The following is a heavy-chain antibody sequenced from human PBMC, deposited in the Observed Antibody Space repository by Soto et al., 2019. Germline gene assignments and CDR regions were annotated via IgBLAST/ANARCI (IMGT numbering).Heavy chain of an antibody. Sequence: QVQLVQSGAEVKKPGASVKVSCKASGYTFTSYGISWVRQAPGQGLEWMGWISAYNGNTNYAQKLRGRVTMTTDTSKSTGYMWLTRLRAADTAVYYCAMRIVGATPSVFYEYGTDVWGQGTTVSVSS. CDR3: AMRIVGATPSVFYEYGTDV. J-gene: IGHJ6*02. D-gene: IGHD1-26*01. V-gene: IGHV1-18*01. CDR1: GYTFTSYG. CDR2: ISAYNGNT.